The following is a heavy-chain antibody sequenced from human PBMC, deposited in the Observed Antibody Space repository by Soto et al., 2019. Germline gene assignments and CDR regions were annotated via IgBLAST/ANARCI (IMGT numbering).Heavy chain of an antibody. V-gene: IGHV4-59*01. CDR3: ARSVAVPGAHIDY. Sequence: SETLSLTCSVSGGSISGSYWSWIRQSPGKGLEWLGYVYYTGSTNYSPSLRSRVSISVDTSKNEFSLRLSSVTAAGTAVYFCARSVAVPGAHIDYWGQGTQVTVSS. CDR2: VYYTGST. J-gene: IGHJ4*02. CDR1: GGSISGSY. D-gene: IGHD6-19*01.